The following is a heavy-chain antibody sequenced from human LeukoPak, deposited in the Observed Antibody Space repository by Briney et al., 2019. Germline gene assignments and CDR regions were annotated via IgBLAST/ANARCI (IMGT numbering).Heavy chain of an antibody. V-gene: IGHV3-7*01. CDR2: IKQDGSEK. CDR1: GFTLSTYN. J-gene: IGHJ6*03. Sequence: GGSLRLSCAASGFTLSTYNMKWVRQAPGKGLEWVANIKQDGSEKYYVDSVKGRFTISRDNAKNSLYLQMNSLRAEDTAVYYCARARYCGGDCYSYYYYYYYMDVWGKGTTVTVSS. CDR3: ARARYCGGDCYSYYYYYYYMDV. D-gene: IGHD2-21*02.